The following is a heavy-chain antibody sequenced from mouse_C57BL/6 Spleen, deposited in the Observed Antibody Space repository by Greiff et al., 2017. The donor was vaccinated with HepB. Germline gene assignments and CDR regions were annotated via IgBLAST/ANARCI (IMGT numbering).Heavy chain of an antibody. CDR1: GYTFTSYW. CDR2: IHPNSGST. V-gene: IGHV1-64*01. Sequence: VQLQQPGAELVKPGASVKLSCKASGYTFTSYWMHWVKQRPGQGLEWIGMIHPNSGSTNYNEKFKSKATLTVDKSSSTAYMQLSSLTSEDSAVYYCARGRFITTVNFDGWGQGTTLTVSS. J-gene: IGHJ2*01. CDR3: ARGRFITTVNFDG. D-gene: IGHD1-1*01.